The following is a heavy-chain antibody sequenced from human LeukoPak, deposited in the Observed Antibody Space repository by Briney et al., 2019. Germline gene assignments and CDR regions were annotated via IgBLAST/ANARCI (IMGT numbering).Heavy chain of an antibody. CDR3: ARGGYDLDY. CDR1: GYSFTDYY. J-gene: IGHJ4*02. CDR2: INPFSGGT. D-gene: IGHD3-22*01. Sequence: ASVKVSCKASGYSFTDYYIHWVRQAPGQGLEWMGWINPFSGGTKYAQKFQGWVTMTRDTSISTAYMELSRLTSDDTAVYYCARGGYDLDYWGQGTLVTVSS. V-gene: IGHV1-2*04.